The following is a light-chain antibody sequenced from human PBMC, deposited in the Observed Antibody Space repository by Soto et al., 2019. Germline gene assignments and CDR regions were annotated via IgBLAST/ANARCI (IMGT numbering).Light chain of an antibody. CDR1: QSLNGN. J-gene: IGKJ1*01. CDR2: RAS. V-gene: IGKV3-15*01. Sequence: EIVMTQSPATLSVSPGERATLSCRASQSLNGNVAWYQQKPGQAPRLLIYRASTRATGVPGRFSASGSGTDFTLTISSLQSEDSAVYYCQQYSKWPPWTFGPGTKVEI. CDR3: QQYSKWPPWT.